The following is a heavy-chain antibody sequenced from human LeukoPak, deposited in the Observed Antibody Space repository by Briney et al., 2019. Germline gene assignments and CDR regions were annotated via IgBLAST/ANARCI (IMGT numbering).Heavy chain of an antibody. J-gene: IGHJ4*02. CDR2: IYTSGST. CDR3: ARGLTYCTGGTCSCYFDY. V-gene: IGHV4-61*02. CDR1: GGSISSGSYY. D-gene: IGHD2-15*01. Sequence: KPSQTLSLTCTVPGGSISSGSYYWGWIRQPAGKGLEWIGRIYTSGSTNHNPSLKSRVTVSVDTSKNQFSLKVTSLTAADTAVYYCARGLTYCTGGTCSCYFDYWGQGTLVTVPS.